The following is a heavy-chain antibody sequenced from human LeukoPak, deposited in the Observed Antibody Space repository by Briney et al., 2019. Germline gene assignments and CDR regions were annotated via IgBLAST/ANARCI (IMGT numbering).Heavy chain of an antibody. Sequence: SGGSLRLSCAVSGFTFSSYAISWVRQAPGTGLQWVSAISGSGYNTYYADSVKGRFTISRDNSKNTLYLQMNSLRAEDTAVYYCARRPVEGGGGYDYWGQGTLVTVSS. CDR1: GFTFSSYA. D-gene: IGHD3-16*01. CDR2: ISGSGYNT. CDR3: ARRPVEGGGGYDY. J-gene: IGHJ4*02. V-gene: IGHV3-23*01.